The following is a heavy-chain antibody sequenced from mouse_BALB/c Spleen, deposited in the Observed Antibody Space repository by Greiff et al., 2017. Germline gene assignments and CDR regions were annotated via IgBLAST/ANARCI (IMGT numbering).Heavy chain of an antibody. Sequence: VKLMESGPELVRPGVSVKISCKGSSYTFTDYAMHWVKQSHAKSLEWIGVISTYYGNTNYNQKFKGKATMTVDKSSSTAYMELARLTSEDSAVYYCAREGTNWGYFDVWGAGTTVTVSS. CDR3: AREGTNWGYFDV. CDR1: SYTFTDYA. J-gene: IGHJ1*01. CDR2: ISTYYGNT. D-gene: IGHD4-1*01. V-gene: IGHV1-67*01.